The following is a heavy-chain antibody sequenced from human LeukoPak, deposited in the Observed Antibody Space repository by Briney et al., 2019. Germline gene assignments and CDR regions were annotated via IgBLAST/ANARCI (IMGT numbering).Heavy chain of an antibody. CDR3: ARVAYCGGDCYSQNLYFAY. CDR2: FSGSGTTI. Sequence: GGSLRLSCAASGFTFSDYYMSWIRQAPGKGLEWVSYFSGSGTTIYYADSVKGRFTISRDNAKNSLYLQMNSLRAEDTAVYYCARVAYCGGDCYSQNLYFAYWGQGPLVTVSS. V-gene: IGHV3-11*04. J-gene: IGHJ4*02. D-gene: IGHD2-21*01. CDR1: GFTFSDYY.